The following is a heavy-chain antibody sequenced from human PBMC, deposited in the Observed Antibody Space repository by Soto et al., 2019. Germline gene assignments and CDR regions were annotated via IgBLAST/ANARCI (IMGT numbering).Heavy chain of an antibody. J-gene: IGHJ5*02. D-gene: IGHD2-21*02. CDR2: IIPILGIA. CDR1: GGTFSSYT. V-gene: IGHV1-69*08. Sequence: QVQLVQSGAEVKKPGSSVKVSCKASGGTFSSYTISWVRQAPGQGLEWMGRIIPILGIANYAQKFQGRVTITADKSTSTAYMELSSLRSEDTAVYYCARDPSPCGDCYNWFDPWGQGTLVTVSS. CDR3: ARDPSPCGDCYNWFDP.